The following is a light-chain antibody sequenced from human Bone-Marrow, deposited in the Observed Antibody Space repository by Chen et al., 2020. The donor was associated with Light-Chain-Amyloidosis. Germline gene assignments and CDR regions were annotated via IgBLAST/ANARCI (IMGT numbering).Light chain of an antibody. CDR2: RTS. Sequence: EIVLTQSPGSLSLSPGESATLSCCASQSLSSTYLAWYQQRPGQAPRLLIYRTSSRATGIPDRFSGSGSGTDFRLTISRLEPEDFAVYNCQQYGSSPPYSFGQGTKLEIK. CDR1: QSLSSTY. V-gene: IGKV3-20*01. CDR3: QQYGSSPPYS. J-gene: IGKJ2*01.